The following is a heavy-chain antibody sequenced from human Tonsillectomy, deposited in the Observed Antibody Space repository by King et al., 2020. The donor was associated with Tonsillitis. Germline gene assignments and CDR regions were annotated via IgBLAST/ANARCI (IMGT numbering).Heavy chain of an antibody. CDR1: GGSFSSSSYY. D-gene: IGHD5-24*01. CDR3: ARRRDGYNYEIDY. V-gene: IGHV4-39*01. CDR2: IYYSGST. J-gene: IGHJ4*02. Sequence: QLQESGPGLVKPSETLSLTCTVSGGSFSSSSYYWGWIRQPPGKGLEWIGSIYYSGSTYYNPSLKSRVTISVDTSKNQFSLKLSSVTAADTAVYYCARRRDGYNYEIDYWGQGTLVTVSS.